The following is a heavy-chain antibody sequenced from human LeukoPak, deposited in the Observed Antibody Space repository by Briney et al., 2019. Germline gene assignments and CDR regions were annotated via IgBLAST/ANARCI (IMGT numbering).Heavy chain of an antibody. D-gene: IGHD2-2*01. V-gene: IGHV1-2*02. CDR2: INPNSGGT. J-gene: IGHJ4*02. CDR1: GYTFTSYD. Sequence: ASVKVSCKASGYTFTSYDINWVRQAPGQGLEWMGWINPNSGGTNYAQKFQGRVTMTRDTSISTAYMELSRLRSDDTAVYYCAREQDVVPAAEYYFDYWGQGTLVTVSS. CDR3: AREQDVVPAAEYYFDY.